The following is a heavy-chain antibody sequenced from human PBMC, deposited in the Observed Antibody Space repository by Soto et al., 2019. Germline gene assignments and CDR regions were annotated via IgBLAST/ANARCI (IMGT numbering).Heavy chain of an antibody. D-gene: IGHD6-13*01. V-gene: IGHV3-11*01. CDR2: ISGSGFTI. Sequence: QVQLVESGGGLVKPGGSLRLSCAASGFTFSDHYMSWIRQAPGMGLAWVAYISGSGFTIYNADSVKGRFTISGDNAKNSLYLQMDRLRAEDTAVYYCARNTLSAAGSDNSGLDVLGRGTTFAVSS. CDR1: GFTFSDHY. CDR3: ARNTLSAAGSDNSGLDV. J-gene: IGHJ6*02.